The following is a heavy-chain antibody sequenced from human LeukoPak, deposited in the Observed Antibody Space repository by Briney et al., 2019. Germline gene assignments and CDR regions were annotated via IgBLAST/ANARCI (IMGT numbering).Heavy chain of an antibody. V-gene: IGHV1-18*01. J-gene: IGHJ4*02. CDR3: ASRTISGYYFDY. CDR1: GYTFTSYG. Sequence: GASVKVSCKASGYTFTSYGISWVRQAPGQGLEWMGWISAYNGNTNYAQKLQGRVTMTTDTSTSTAYMELSSLRSEDTAVYYCASRTISGYYFDYWGQGTLVTVSS. CDR2: ISAYNGNT. D-gene: IGHD2-21*01.